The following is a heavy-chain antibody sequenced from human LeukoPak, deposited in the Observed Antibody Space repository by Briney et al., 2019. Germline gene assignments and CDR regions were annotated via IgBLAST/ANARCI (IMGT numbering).Heavy chain of an antibody. CDR1: GFTFSSYW. Sequence: GGSLRLSCAASGFTFSSYWMHWVRQAPGKGLVWVSRINSDGRSTSYADSVKGRFTISRDNSKNTLYLQMNSLRAEDTAVYYCARDIGATNWFDPWGQGTLVTVSS. CDR3: ARDIGATNWFDP. V-gene: IGHV3-74*01. CDR2: INSDGRST. D-gene: IGHD1-26*01. J-gene: IGHJ5*02.